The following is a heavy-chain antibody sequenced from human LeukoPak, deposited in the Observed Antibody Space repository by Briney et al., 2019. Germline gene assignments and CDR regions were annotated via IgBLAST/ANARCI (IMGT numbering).Heavy chain of an antibody. Sequence: GGSLRLSCAASGFTFSSYAMSWVRQAPGKGLEWVSAISGSGGSTYYADSVKGRLTISRDNSKNTLYLQMNSLRAEDTAVYYCAKTGTPWYYFDYWGQGTLVTVSS. CDR1: GFTFSSYA. V-gene: IGHV3-23*01. J-gene: IGHJ4*02. CDR3: AKTGTPWYYFDY. CDR2: ISGSGGST. D-gene: IGHD6-13*01.